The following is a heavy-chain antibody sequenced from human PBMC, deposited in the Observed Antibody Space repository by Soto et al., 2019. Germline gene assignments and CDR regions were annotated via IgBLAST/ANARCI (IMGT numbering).Heavy chain of an antibody. CDR2: ISAYNGNT. CDR1: GYTFTSYG. CDR3: ARDEYCYDSSGYYFDY. Sequence: ASVKVSCKASGYTFTSYGSSWVRQAPGQGLEWMGWISAYNGNTNYAQKPQGRVTMTTDTSTSTAYMELRSLRSDDTAVYYCARDEYCYDSSGYYFDYWGQGTLVTSPQ. D-gene: IGHD3-22*01. J-gene: IGHJ4*02. V-gene: IGHV1-18*04.